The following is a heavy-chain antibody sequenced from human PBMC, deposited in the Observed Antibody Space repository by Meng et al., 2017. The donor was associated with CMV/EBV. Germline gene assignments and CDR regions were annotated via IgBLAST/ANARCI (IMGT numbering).Heavy chain of an antibody. J-gene: IGHJ3*02. V-gene: IGHV3-7*03. CDR3: ARKSRWLTRGDAFDI. CDR2: IKQDGSEK. CDR1: GSTFSSYW. D-gene: IGHD5-24*01. Sequence: GESLKISCAASGSTFSSYWMSWVRQAPGKGLEWVANIKQDGSEKYYVDSVKGRFTISRDNAKNSLYLQMNSLRAEDTAVYYCARKSRWLTRGDAFDIWGQGTMVTVSS.